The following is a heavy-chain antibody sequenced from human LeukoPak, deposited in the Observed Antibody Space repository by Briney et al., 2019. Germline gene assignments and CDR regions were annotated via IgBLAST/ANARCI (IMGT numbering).Heavy chain of an antibody. CDR3: ARDSRSSSSAYYFDY. CDR1: GGTFSSYA. J-gene: IGHJ4*02. Sequence: SVKVSCKASGGTFSSYAISWVRQAPGQGLEWMGGIIPIFGTANYAQKFQGRLTITTDESTSTAYMELSSLRSDDTAVYYCARDSRSSSSAYYFDYWGQGTLDTVSS. V-gene: IGHV1-69*05. D-gene: IGHD6-6*01. CDR2: IIPIFGTA.